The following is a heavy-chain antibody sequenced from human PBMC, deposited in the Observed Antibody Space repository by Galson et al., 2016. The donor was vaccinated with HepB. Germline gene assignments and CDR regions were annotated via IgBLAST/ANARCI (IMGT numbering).Heavy chain of an antibody. V-gene: IGHV4-30-2*01. D-gene: IGHD3-3*01. CDR2: IYYSETT. J-gene: IGHJ6*02. CDR3: AGRVTILGVVGGSWGMDV. Sequence: TLSLTCVVSGGSISGGDYSWSWIRQTPGKGLEWIGYIYYSETTDYNPSLKSRVTISVDRSKNQSALTLSSVTAADTAVYYCAGRVTILGVVGGSWGMDVWGQGTTVTVS. CDR1: GGSISGGDYS.